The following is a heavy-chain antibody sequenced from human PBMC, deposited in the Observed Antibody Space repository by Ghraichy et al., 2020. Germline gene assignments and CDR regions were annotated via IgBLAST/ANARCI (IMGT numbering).Heavy chain of an antibody. CDR3: ARDPRPDGYNFDY. CDR2: INPSGGYT. V-gene: IGHV1-46*01. CDR1: GYTFTTFTSYY. D-gene: IGHD5-24*01. Sequence: GGSLRLSCKASGYTFTTFTSYYIHWVRQAPGQGLEWMGIINPSGGYTSYAQKFQGRITMTRDTSTSTVYMELSSLRSEDTALYYCARDPRPDGYNFDYWGQGTLVTVSS. J-gene: IGHJ4*02.